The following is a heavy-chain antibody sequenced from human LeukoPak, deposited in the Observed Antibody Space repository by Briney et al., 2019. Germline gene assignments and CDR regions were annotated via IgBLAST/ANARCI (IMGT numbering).Heavy chain of an antibody. CDR2: IIPIFGTA. CDR1: GGTFSSYA. V-gene: IGHV1-69*05. D-gene: IGHD3-3*01. CDR3: ATWRHWFDH. Sequence: ASVKVSCKASGGTFSSYAISWVRQAPGQGLEWMGGIIPIFGTANYAQKFQGRVTMTRDTSISTAYMELSRLRSDDTAVYYCATWRHWFDHWGQGTLVTVSS. J-gene: IGHJ5*02.